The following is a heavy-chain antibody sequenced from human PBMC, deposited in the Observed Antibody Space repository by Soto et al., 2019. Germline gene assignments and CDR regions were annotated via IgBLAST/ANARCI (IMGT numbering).Heavy chain of an antibody. CDR3: ARRWGHYYDSSGYYFDY. CDR1: GGTFSSYA. J-gene: IGHJ4*02. V-gene: IGHV1-69*12. D-gene: IGHD3-22*01. CDR2: IIPIFGTA. Sequence: QVQLVQSGAEVKKPGSSVKVSCKASGGTFSSYAISWVRQAPGQGLEWMGGIIPIFGTANYAQKFQGRVTITADESTSTAYMELSSLRSEDTAVYYCARRWGHYYDSSGYYFDYWGQGTLVTVSS.